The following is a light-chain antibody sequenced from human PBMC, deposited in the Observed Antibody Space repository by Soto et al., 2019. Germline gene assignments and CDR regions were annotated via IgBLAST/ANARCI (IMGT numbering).Light chain of an antibody. CDR1: ISDVGSYDL. CDR2: EGG. Sequence: QSVLTQPASVSGSPGQSITISCTGTISDVGSYDLVSWYQQHPGKAPKLMIYEGGKRPSGVSSRFSGSKSGNTASLTISGLQAEDEADYYCCSYAGSSTSWVFGGGTKLTVL. CDR3: CSYAGSSTSWV. J-gene: IGLJ3*02. V-gene: IGLV2-23*01.